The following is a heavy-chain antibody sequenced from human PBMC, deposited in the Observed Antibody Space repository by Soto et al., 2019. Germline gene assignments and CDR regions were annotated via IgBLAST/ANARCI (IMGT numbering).Heavy chain of an antibody. Sequence: QVQLVESGGGVVQPGRSLRLSCAASGFTFSSYGMHWVRQAPGKGLEWVAVIWYDGSNKYYADSVKGRFTFSRDNSKNTLYLQMNSLRAEDTAVYYCARDVGGYSYGQDLDYWGQGTLVTVSS. CDR1: GFTFSSYG. CDR3: ARDVGGYSYGQDLDY. CDR2: IWYDGSNK. V-gene: IGHV3-33*01. D-gene: IGHD5-18*01. J-gene: IGHJ4*02.